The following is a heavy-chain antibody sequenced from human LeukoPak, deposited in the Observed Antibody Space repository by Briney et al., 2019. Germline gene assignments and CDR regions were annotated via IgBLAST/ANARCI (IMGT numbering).Heavy chain of an antibody. Sequence: GGSLRLSCAASGFTFSSYAMHWVRQAPGKGLEWVAVISYDGSDKYYEDSVKGRFTISRDNSKNTLYLQMNSLRAEDTAVYYCAKRTQAHYYDSSEGEAFDNRGQGTMVIVSS. D-gene: IGHD3-22*01. CDR1: GFTFSSYA. CDR2: ISYDGSDK. CDR3: AKRTQAHYYDSSEGEAFDN. V-gene: IGHV3-30*04. J-gene: IGHJ3*02.